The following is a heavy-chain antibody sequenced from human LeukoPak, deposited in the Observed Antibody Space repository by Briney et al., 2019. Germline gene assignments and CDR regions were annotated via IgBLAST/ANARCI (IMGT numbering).Heavy chain of an antibody. CDR1: GGSFSGYY. V-gene: IGHV4-34*01. CDR2: INHSGST. J-gene: IGHJ4*02. D-gene: IGHD5-18*01. Sequence: PSETLSLTCAVYGGSFSGYYWSWIRQPPGKGLEWIGEINHSGSTNYNPSLKSRVTISVDTSKNQFSLKLSSVTAADTAVYYCARQRKYSYVDYWGQGTLVTVSS. CDR3: ARQRKYSYVDY.